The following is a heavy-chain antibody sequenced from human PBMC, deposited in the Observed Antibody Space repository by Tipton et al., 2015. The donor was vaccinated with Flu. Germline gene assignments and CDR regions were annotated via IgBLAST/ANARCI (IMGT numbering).Heavy chain of an antibody. J-gene: IGHJ5*01. D-gene: IGHD2-2*01. CDR2: MNQDGSEK. CDR3: ARYQVLAGGVWFDS. CDR1: GFIFRTYW. V-gene: IGHV3-7*01. Sequence: GSLRLSCEASGFIFRTYWMSWVRQAPGKGLEWVANMNQDGSEKFYVESVKGRFTISRDNAKNSLYLQMNSLRAEDTGVYYCARYQVLAGGVWFDSWGQGTLVSVSS.